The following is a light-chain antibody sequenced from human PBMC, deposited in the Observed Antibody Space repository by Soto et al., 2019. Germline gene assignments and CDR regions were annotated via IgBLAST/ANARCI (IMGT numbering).Light chain of an antibody. CDR2: DAS. CDR1: QDITNH. CDR3: QQYDDLPYT. J-gene: IGKJ2*01. V-gene: IGKV1-33*01. Sequence: DIQVTQSPSSLSASLGDRVTFTCQASQDITNHLNWYQQKPGKAPKLLIYDASNLETGVPSRFSGSGSGTDFTLTISTLQPEDIATYYCQQYDDLPYTFGQGTKLEIK.